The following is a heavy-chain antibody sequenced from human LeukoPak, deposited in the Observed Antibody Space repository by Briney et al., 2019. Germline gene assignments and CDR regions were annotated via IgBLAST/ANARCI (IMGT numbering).Heavy chain of an antibody. J-gene: IGHJ3*02. Sequence: GASVTVSCKASGYTFTSYGISWVRQAPGQGLEWMGWISAYNGNTNYAQKLQGRVTMTTDTSTSTAYMELRSLRSDDTAVYYCARGDPTNWNYGAPIWGQGTMVTVSS. V-gene: IGHV1-18*01. CDR1: GYTFTSYG. CDR3: ARGDPTNWNYGAPI. D-gene: IGHD1-7*01. CDR2: ISAYNGNT.